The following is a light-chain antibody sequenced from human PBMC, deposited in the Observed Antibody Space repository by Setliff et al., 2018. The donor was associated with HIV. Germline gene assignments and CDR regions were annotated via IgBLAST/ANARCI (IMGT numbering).Light chain of an antibody. Sequence: QSALTQPASVSGSPGQSITISCTGTSSDVGRYNLVSWYQQHPGKAPKLMIYQATKRPSGVSNRFSGSKSGNTASLTISGLQAEDEADYYCCANTGSNTYVFGTGTKVTVL. CDR2: QAT. CDR3: CANTGSNTYV. V-gene: IGLV2-23*01. CDR1: SSDVGRYNL. J-gene: IGLJ1*01.